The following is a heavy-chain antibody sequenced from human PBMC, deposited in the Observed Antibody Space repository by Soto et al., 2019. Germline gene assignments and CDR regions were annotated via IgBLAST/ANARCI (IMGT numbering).Heavy chain of an antibody. V-gene: IGHV3-66*01. CDR2: IYSAGST. Sequence: EVQVVESWGGVVQPGGSLRLSCAASGFIVSSSYMIWVRQAPGKGLEWVAVIYSAGSTYYADSVKGRFTIYRDSSKNTLYMKLDSLRAEDTSVYYCARSPTRTNYADCFDPWGQGTLVTVSS. CDR1: GFIVSSSY. CDR3: ARSPTRTNYADCFDP. D-gene: IGHD4-4*01. J-gene: IGHJ5*02.